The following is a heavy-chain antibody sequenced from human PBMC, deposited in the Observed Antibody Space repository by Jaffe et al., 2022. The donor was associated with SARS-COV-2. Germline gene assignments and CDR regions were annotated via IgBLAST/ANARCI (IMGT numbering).Heavy chain of an antibody. CDR2: IWYDGSNK. CDR1: GFTFSSYG. J-gene: IGHJ3*02. Sequence: QVQLVESGGGVVQPGRSLRLSCAASGFTFSSYGMHWVRQAPGKGLEWVAVIWYDGSNKYYADSVKGRFTISRDNSKNTLYLQMNSLRAEDTAVYYCARDEQWLVDAFDIWGQGTMVTVSS. CDR3: ARDEQWLVDAFDI. V-gene: IGHV3-33*01. D-gene: IGHD6-19*01.